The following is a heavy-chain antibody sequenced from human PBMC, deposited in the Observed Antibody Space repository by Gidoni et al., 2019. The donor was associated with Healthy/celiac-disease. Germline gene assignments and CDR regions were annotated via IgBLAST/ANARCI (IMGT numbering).Heavy chain of an antibody. CDR1: GFTVRSNY. CDR2: IYSGGST. Sequence: EVQLVESGGGLVQPGGSLRLSCAASGFTVRSNYMSWFRQAPGKGLEWVSVIYSGGSTYYADSVKGRFTISRDNSKNTLYLQMNSLRAEDTAVYYCARDQNVGRYYYYYGMDVWGQGTTVTVSS. V-gene: IGHV3-66*01. D-gene: IGHD3-10*01. CDR3: ARDQNVGRYYYYYGMDV. J-gene: IGHJ6*02.